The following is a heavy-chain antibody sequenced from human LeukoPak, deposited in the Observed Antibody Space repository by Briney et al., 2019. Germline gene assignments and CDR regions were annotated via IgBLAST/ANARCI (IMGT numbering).Heavy chain of an antibody. CDR2: IRSKAYGGTA. CDR3: TSSGYSSGWYVGGDYYFDY. J-gene: IGHJ4*02. V-gene: IGHV3-49*03. CDR1: GFTFGDYA. D-gene: IGHD6-19*01. Sequence: PGGSLRLSCTASGFTFGDYAMSWFRQAPGKGLEWVGFIRSKAYGGTAEYAASVKGRFTISRDDSKSIAYLQMNSLKTEDTAVYYCTSSGYSSGWYVGGDYYFDYWGQGTLVTVSS.